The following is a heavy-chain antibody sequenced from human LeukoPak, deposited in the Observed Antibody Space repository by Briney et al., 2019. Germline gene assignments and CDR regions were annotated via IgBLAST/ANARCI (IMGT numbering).Heavy chain of an antibody. CDR2: IYYSGST. V-gene: IGHV4-59*01. J-gene: IGHJ4*02. D-gene: IGHD4-11*01. CDR1: GGSISRYY. CDR3: AAGVTQYYFDY. Sequence: SETLSLTCTFSGGSISRYYWSGIRQPPAKGREWIGYIYYSGSTNYNPSLKSRVTISVDKSKNQFSLQLSSVTAADTAVYYCAAGVTQYYFDYWGQGTLVTVSS.